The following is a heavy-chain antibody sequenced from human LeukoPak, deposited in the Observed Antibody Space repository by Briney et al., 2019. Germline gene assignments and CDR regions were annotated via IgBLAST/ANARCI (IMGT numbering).Heavy chain of an antibody. CDR1: GYSFTSYW. Sequence: GESLKISCKGSGYSFTSYWIGWVRQMPGKGLEWMGIIYPGDSDTRYSPSFQGQVTISADKSISTAYVQWSSLKASDTAMYYCARPMDLGSSGAPFDCRGQGTLVTVSS. CDR2: IYPGDSDT. CDR3: ARPMDLGSSGAPFDC. V-gene: IGHV5-51*01. J-gene: IGHJ4*02. D-gene: IGHD6-25*01.